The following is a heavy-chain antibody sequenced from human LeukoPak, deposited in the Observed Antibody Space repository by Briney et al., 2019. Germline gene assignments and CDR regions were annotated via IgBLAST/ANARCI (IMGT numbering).Heavy chain of an antibody. CDR3: ESGWLAETTVVIPYHY. V-gene: IGHV1-69*13. J-gene: IGHJ4*02. Sequence: GASVKVSCKASGGSFSSHAIYWVRQAPGQGLEWMGGIIPIFGTANYAQKFQDRVTITAVESMSTVYMELSSLRSEDTAVYYCESGWLAETTVVIPYHYWGQGSLVPVSS. CDR1: GGSFSSHA. D-gene: IGHD4-23*01. CDR2: IIPIFGTA.